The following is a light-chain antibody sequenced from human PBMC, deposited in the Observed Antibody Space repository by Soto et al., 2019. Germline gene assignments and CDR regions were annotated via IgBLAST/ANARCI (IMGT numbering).Light chain of an antibody. Sequence: QSVLTQPTSASGTPGQRVTISCSGSSSNIGSNIVNWYQQLPGTAPKLLIYSNNQRPSGVPDRFSGSKSGTSASLAISGLQSEDEADYYCAARDDSLNGHVVFGGGTQLTVL. CDR1: SSNIGSNI. V-gene: IGLV1-44*01. J-gene: IGLJ2*01. CDR2: SNN. CDR3: AARDDSLNGHVV.